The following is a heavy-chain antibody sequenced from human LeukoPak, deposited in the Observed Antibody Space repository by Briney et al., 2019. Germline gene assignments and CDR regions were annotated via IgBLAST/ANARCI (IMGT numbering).Heavy chain of an antibody. CDR1: GFTFSSYA. CDR3: AKDIGWFDP. CDR2: ISGTGDSP. Sequence: GGSLRLSCAASGFTFSSYAMSWVRQAPGKGLEWVSAISGTGDSPHYADSVKGRFTISRDNSKNTLYLQMNSLRAEDTAFYYCAKDIGWFDPWGQGTLVTVSS. J-gene: IGHJ5*02. V-gene: IGHV3-23*01.